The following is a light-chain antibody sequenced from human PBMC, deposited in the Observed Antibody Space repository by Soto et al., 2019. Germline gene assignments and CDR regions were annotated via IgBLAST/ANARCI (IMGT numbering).Light chain of an antibody. Sequence: DILMTQSQSSLSASVGDRVTITCRASHRISSHVNWYHQRPGKAPTLLIFGASVLQSGVPSRFSGTGSGTEVTLTISSLKTADLGTDSCQQTYSTPYTFGQGNTVVIK. CDR1: HRISSH. V-gene: IGKV1-39*01. J-gene: IGKJ2*01. CDR2: GAS. CDR3: QQTYSTPYT.